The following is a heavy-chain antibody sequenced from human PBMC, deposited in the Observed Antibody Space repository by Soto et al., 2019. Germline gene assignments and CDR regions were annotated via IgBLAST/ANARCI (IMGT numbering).Heavy chain of an antibody. D-gene: IGHD1-26*01. CDR1: GLTFSDAW. CDR3: IWESKFYSAWR. V-gene: IGHV3-15*07. CDR2: IKSKAGSVTP. Sequence: VQVVESGGGLVKPGGSLRLSCTVSGLTFSDAWLNWVRQAPGKGLEWVGRIKSKAGSVTPDYAAPVKGRFTISRDDSQGRLYLQMNSLQTDDTAVYYCIWESKFYSAWRWGQGTLVTVST. J-gene: IGHJ4*02.